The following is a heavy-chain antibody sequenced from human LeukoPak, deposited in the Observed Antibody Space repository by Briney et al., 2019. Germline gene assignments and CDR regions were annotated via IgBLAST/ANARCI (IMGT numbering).Heavy chain of an antibody. J-gene: IGHJ4*02. V-gene: IGHV1-69*13. CDR2: IISIFGTA. D-gene: IGHD3-22*01. CDR3: ARVYYYDSSGILPYSHGGLDY. CDR1: VGTFSSYA. Sequence: AVTVSCKASVGTFSSYAISWVRQAPGQGLEWMGGIISIFGTANHAQKFQARVTITADESTSTAYMELSSLRSEDTAVYYCARVYYYDSSGILPYSHGGLDYWGQGTLVTVSS.